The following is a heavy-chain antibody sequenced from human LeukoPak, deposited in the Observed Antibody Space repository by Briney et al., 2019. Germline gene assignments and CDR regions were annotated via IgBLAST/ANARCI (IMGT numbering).Heavy chain of an antibody. V-gene: IGHV3-43*02. Sequence: GGSLRLSCAASGFTLDDYPMHWVRQVPGKGLEWVSLISGDGGTTYYADSVKGRFTISRDNSKNSLYLQMNSLRSEDTALYYCATDYYWGQGTLVTVSS. J-gene: IGHJ4*02. CDR2: ISGDGGTT. CDR3: ATDYY. CDR1: GFTLDDYP.